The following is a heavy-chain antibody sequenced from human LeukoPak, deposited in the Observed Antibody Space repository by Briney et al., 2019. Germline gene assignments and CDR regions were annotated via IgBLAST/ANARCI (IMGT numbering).Heavy chain of an antibody. D-gene: IGHD5-24*01. CDR3: ARGRRDGYRLYYMDV. CDR2: ISYSGST. Sequence: SQTLSLTCTVSGGSLSPYYWSWIRQSPGKGLEWIGHISYSGSTNSHPSLKSRVTISVDTSKNQFSLKLSSVTAADTALYYCARGRRDGYRLYYMDVWGKGTTVTISS. J-gene: IGHJ6*03. V-gene: IGHV4-59*08. CDR1: GGSLSPYY.